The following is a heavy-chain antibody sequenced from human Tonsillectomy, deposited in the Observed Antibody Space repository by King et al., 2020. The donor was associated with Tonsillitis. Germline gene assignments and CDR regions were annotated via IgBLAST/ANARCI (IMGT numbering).Heavy chain of an antibody. J-gene: IGHJ4*02. V-gene: IGHV4-39*01. Sequence: QLQESGPGLVKPLETLSLTCSVSGGSISSSYYWGWIRQPPGKGLEWIGSIYYSGSTYYSPSLKSRVTISVDTSKNQFSLKLSSMTAADTAVYYCARRPYDILTGGFDYWGQGTLVTVSS. D-gene: IGHD3-9*01. CDR1: GGSISSSYY. CDR2: IYYSGST. CDR3: ARRPYDILTGGFDY.